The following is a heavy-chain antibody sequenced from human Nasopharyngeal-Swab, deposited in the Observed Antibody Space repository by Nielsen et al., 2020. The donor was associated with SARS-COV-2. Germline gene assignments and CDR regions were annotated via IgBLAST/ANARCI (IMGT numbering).Heavy chain of an antibody. CDR2: IYTSGST. Sequence: WIRQPPGKGLEWIGRIYTSGSTNYNPSLESRVTISVDTSKNQFSLKLSSVTAADTAVYYCARGYCSGGSCYSDYYYGMDVWGQGTTVTVSS. CDR3: ARGYCSGGSCYSDYYYGMDV. V-gene: IGHV4-61*02. J-gene: IGHJ6*02. D-gene: IGHD2-15*01.